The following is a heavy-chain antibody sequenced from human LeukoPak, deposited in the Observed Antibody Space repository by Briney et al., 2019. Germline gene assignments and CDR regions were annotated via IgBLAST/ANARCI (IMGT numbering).Heavy chain of an antibody. D-gene: IGHD6-6*01. CDR2: IGTAGDT. Sequence: GGSLRLSCAASGFTFSSYDMHWVRQATGEGLEWVSAIGTAGDTYYTGSVTGRFTISRENAKNSLYLQMNSLRAGDTAEYYCARGSLDAFDIWGQGTMVTVSS. V-gene: IGHV3-13*01. CDR1: GFTFSSYD. CDR3: ARGSLDAFDI. J-gene: IGHJ3*02.